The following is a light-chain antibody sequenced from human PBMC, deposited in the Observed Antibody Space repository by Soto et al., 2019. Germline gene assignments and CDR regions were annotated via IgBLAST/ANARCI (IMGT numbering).Light chain of an antibody. CDR2: SAS. Sequence: EIVLTQSPGTLSLSSGERATLSCRASQTINSSYLTWYQQKPGQAPRLLIYSASSRATDIPDRFSGSGSGTAFTLTISRLEPEDFAVYSCQLYGVSPPKYTFGRGTKLEI. V-gene: IGKV3-20*01. CDR3: QLYGVSPPKYT. J-gene: IGKJ2*01. CDR1: QTINSSY.